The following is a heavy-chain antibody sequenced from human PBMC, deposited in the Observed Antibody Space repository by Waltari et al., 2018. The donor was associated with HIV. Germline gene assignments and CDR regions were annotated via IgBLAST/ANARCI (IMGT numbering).Heavy chain of an antibody. V-gene: IGHV2-5*01. D-gene: IGHD3-16*01. Sequence: QITMKESGPTLAKPTTHLTLNCTFHGFPLSTRGVGVGWIRQPQGKALEWLALISCNYDKRYSPSLKSRLTITKDTAKNQVVLTMTNVDPVDTATYYCAHRPLGSTAFDPWGQGTLVTVSS. CDR1: GFPLSTRGVG. CDR2: ISCNYDK. CDR3: AHRPLGSTAFDP. J-gene: IGHJ5*02.